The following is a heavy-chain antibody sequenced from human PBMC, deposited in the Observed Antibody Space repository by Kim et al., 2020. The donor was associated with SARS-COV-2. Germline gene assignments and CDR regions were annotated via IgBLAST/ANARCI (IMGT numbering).Heavy chain of an antibody. CDR2: IYYSGST. V-gene: IGHV4-39*01. J-gene: IGHJ4*02. D-gene: IGHD2-15*01. Sequence: SETLSLTCTVSGGSISSSSYYWGWIRQPPGKGLEWIGSIYYSGSTYYNPSLKSRVTISVDTSKNQFSLKLSSVTAADTAVYYCARHAGVVAATLRRPLPDYWGQGTLVTVSS. CDR1: GGSISSSSYY. CDR3: ARHAGVVAATLRRPLPDY.